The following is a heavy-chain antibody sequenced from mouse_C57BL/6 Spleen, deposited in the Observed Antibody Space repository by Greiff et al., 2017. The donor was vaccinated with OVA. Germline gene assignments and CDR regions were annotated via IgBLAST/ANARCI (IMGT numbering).Heavy chain of an antibody. CDR1: GYAFSSSW. CDR2: IYPGDGYT. CDR3: AREGDGGFAY. Sequence: VQLQQSGPELVKPGASVKISCTASGYAFSSSWMNWVKQRPGKGLEWIGRIYPGDGYTNYNGKFKGKATLTADKSSSTAYMQLSSLTSEDSAVYYCAREGDGGFAYWGQGTLVTVSA. V-gene: IGHV1-82*01. J-gene: IGHJ3*01. D-gene: IGHD3-3*01.